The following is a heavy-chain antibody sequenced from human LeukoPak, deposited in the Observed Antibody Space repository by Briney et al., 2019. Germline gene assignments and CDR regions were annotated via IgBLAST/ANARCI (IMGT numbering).Heavy chain of an antibody. Sequence: ASVKVSCKASGYPFTSYGINWVRQAPGQGLEWMGWISAYNGNTNYAQKLQGRVTMTTDTSTSTAYMVLRSLISDDTAVYYCAKPAVGGGAFDYWGQGTLVTVSS. CDR1: GYPFTSYG. CDR2: ISAYNGNT. D-gene: IGHD1-26*01. J-gene: IGHJ4*02. V-gene: IGHV1-18*01. CDR3: AKPAVGGGAFDY.